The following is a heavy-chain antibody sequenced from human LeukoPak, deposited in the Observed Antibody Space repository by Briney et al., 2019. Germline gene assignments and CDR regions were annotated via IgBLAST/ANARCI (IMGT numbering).Heavy chain of an antibody. CDR2: ISSSSSYI. J-gene: IGHJ6*02. CDR3: AREEVTVDYHYYGMDV. Sequence: MSGGSLRLSCAASGFTFSSYSMNWVRQAPGKGLEWVSSISSSSSYIYYADSVKGRFTISRDNAKNSLYLQMNSLRAEDTAVYYCAREEVTVDYHYYGMDVWGQGTTVTVS. V-gene: IGHV3-21*01. CDR1: GFTFSSYS. D-gene: IGHD4-17*01.